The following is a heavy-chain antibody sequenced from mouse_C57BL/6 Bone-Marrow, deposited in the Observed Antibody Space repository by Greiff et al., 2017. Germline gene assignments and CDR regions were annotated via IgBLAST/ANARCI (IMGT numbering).Heavy chain of an antibody. CDR2: ISSGGSYT. V-gene: IGHV5-6*01. J-gene: IGHJ2*01. Sequence: EVQGVESGADLVKPGGSLKLSCAASGFTFSNYGMSWVRQTPDQRLEWVGTISSGGSYTNYPDSVKGRFTISRDNAKNTLYMKMRSLKSEDTAMYYCARQGCEYGSSSDYWGQGTTPTLSS. CDR3: ARQGCEYGSSSDY. CDR1: GFTFSNYG. D-gene: IGHD1-1*01.